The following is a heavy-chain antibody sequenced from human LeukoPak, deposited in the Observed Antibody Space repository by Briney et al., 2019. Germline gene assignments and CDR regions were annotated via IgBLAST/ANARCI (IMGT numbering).Heavy chain of an antibody. D-gene: IGHD2-15*01. V-gene: IGHV3-23*01. CDR1: GFTFSSYG. CDR2: VSGSGGTT. Sequence: GGSLRLSCAASGFTFSSYGMSWVRQAPGKGLEWVSAVSGSGGTTDYADSVKGRFTISRDNSKNTLYLQMNSLRAEDTAVYYCAKVAPPQAAAFDYWGQGTLVTVSS. CDR3: AKVAPPQAAAFDY. J-gene: IGHJ4*02.